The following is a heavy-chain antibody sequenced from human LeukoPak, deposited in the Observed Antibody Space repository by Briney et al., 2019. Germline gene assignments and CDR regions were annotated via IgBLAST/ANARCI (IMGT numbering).Heavy chain of an antibody. CDR3: ARARGNTYYYDSSGPFDH. CDR2: IKQDGSEK. J-gene: IGHJ4*02. Sequence: GGSLRLSCAASGFTFSSYWMSWVRQAPGKGLEWVANIKQDGSEKYYVDPVKGRFTISRDNAKNSLYLQMNSLRAGDTAVYYCARARGNTYYYDSSGPFDHWGQGTLVTVSS. V-gene: IGHV3-7*05. D-gene: IGHD3-22*01. CDR1: GFTFSSYW.